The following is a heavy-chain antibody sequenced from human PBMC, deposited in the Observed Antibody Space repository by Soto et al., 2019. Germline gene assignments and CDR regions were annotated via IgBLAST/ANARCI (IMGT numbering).Heavy chain of an antibody. Sequence: PSETLSLTCTVSGGSISSGGYYWSWIRQHPGKGLEWIGYIYYSGSTYYNPSLKSRVTISVDTSKNQFSLKLSSVTAADTAVYYCARSHGFAKFNWFDPWGQGTLVTVSS. J-gene: IGHJ5*02. D-gene: IGHD3-10*01. CDR2: IYYSGST. V-gene: IGHV4-31*03. CDR3: ARSHGFAKFNWFDP. CDR1: GGSISSGGYY.